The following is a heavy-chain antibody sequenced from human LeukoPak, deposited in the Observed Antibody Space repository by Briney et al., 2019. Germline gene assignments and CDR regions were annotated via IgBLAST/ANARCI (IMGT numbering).Heavy chain of an antibody. CDR1: GFPFSVYG. CDR3: VRDKNSGYMDS. CDR2: IYSDGSEQ. Sequence: PGGSLRLSCEASGFPFSVYGMHWVRQAPGKALEWVAVIYSDGSEQYYTDSVKGRFTFSRDNSKNTLSLQMNSLRADDTAVYYRVRDKNSGYMDSWGQGTLVTVSS. V-gene: IGHV3-33*01. J-gene: IGHJ4*02. D-gene: IGHD6-13*01.